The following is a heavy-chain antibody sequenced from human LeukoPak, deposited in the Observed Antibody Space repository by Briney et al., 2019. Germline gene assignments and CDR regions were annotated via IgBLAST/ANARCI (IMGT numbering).Heavy chain of an antibody. D-gene: IGHD2-15*01. J-gene: IGHJ5*02. CDR1: GLTFSSSW. CDR3: ARDPRNVGLAP. V-gene: IGHV3-23*01. CDR2: ISGSGGST. Sequence: GGSLRLSCAVSGLTFSSSWMDWVRQAPGKGLEWVSAISGSGGSTYYADSVKGRFTISRDNSKNTLYLQMNSLRVEDTAVYYCARDPRNVGLAPWGQGTLVTVSS.